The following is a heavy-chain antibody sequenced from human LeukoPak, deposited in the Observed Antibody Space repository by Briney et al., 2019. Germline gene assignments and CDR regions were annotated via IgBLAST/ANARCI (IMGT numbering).Heavy chain of an antibody. CDR3: ARDSAAARPWYFDY. D-gene: IGHD6-6*01. CDR1: GFTFSSYG. J-gene: IGHJ4*02. Sequence: PGGSLRLSCAASGFTFSSYGMHWVRQAPGKGLEWVAVIWYDGSNKYYADSVKGRFTISRDNSKNTLYLQMNSLRAEDTAVYYCARDSAAARPWYFDYWGQGTLVTVSP. CDR2: IWYDGSNK. V-gene: IGHV3-33*01.